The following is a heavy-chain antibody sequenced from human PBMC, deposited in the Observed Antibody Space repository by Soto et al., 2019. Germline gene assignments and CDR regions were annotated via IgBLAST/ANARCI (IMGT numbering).Heavy chain of an antibody. CDR2: FYDSGST. CDR1: GGSISNYY. D-gene: IGHD2-15*01. CDR3: ARVGSGGYSNNWFDP. V-gene: IGHV4-59*01. Sequence: PSETLSLTCAASGGSISNYYWSWIRQPPGKGLEWIGYFYDSGSTKYNPSLTSRVTISVDTSKNQISLKMTSVTAADTAVYYCARVGSGGYSNNWFDPWGQGTLVTVSS. J-gene: IGHJ5*02.